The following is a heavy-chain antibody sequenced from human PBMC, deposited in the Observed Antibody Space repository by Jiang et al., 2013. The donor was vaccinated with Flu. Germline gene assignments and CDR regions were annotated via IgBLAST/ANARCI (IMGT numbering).Heavy chain of an antibody. CDR3: ARREELIAPGPFDY. Sequence: CKASGYTFTSYAMHWVRQAPGQRLEWMGWINAGNGNTKYSQKFQGRVTITRDTSASTAYMELSSLRSEDTAVYYCARREELIAPGPFDYWGQGTLVTVSS. CDR1: GYTFTSYA. J-gene: IGHJ4*02. D-gene: IGHD5-24*01. CDR2: INAGNGNT. V-gene: IGHV1-3*01.